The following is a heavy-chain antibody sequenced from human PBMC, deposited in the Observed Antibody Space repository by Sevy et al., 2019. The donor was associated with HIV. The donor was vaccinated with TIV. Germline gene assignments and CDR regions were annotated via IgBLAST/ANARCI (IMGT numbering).Heavy chain of an antibody. J-gene: IGHJ6*02. CDR2: VDPDDSHA. CDR1: EYIFTDYW. CDR3: ARRSRIQQWSDYGMDL. Sequence: GESLKISCKASEYIFTDYWIGWVRQMPGKGLEWVGVVDPDDSHATYSPSLEGQVTISADKSINTVYLQWNSLRASDTAIYYCARRSRIQQWSDYGMDLWGQGTTVTVSS. V-gene: IGHV5-51*01. D-gene: IGHD5-18*01.